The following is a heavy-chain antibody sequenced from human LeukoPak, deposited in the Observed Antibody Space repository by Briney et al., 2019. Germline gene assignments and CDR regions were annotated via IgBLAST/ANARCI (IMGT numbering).Heavy chain of an antibody. V-gene: IGHV3-43*02. CDR2: ITPNADRT. CDR3: AKDSGYTYGFFYYYGMDV. D-gene: IGHD5-18*01. Sequence: GGSLRLSCAASGFTFGSYGMSWVRQAPGKGLEWVSFITPNADRTSYADSVEGRFTISRDNFRNSLYLQMNSLRTEDTAFYYCAKDSGYTYGFFYYYGMDVWGQGTTVTVSS. CDR1: GFTFGSYG. J-gene: IGHJ6*02.